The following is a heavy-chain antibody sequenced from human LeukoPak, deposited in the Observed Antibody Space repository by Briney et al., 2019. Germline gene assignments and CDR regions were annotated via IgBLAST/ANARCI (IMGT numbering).Heavy chain of an antibody. CDR3: AKLTGIVVVPAAGFDY. D-gene: IGHD2-2*01. CDR2: ISGSGGST. J-gene: IGHJ4*02. CDR1: GFTFSNYA. V-gene: IGHV3-23*01. Sequence: GGSLRLSCAASGFTFSNYAMGWVRQAPGKGLEWVSAISGSGGSTYHADSVKGRFTISRDNSKSTLYLQMNSLRVEDTALYYCAKLTGIVVVPAAGFDYWGQGTLVTVSS.